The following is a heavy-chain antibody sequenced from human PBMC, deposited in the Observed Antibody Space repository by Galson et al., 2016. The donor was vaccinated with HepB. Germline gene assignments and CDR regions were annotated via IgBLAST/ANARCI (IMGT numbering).Heavy chain of an antibody. Sequence: TLSLTCTVSSGSISSGTSYWSWVRQPAGKGLEWIGRIYTSENTDYNPSLKSRVTISVDTSKNQFSLSLSSVTAADTAVYYCAGTCTAYGHYDLGIWGWGQGTLVTGSA. CDR2: IYTSENT. V-gene: IGHV4-61*02. J-gene: IGHJ4*02. CDR3: AGTCTAYGHYDLGIWG. D-gene: IGHD3-3*01. CDR1: SGSISSGTSY.